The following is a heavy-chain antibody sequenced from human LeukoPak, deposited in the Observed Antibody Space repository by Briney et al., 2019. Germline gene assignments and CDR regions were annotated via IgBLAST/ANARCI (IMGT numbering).Heavy chain of an antibody. CDR2: INPSGGST. CDR3: ARVGTYYYGSGSYSGSYYFDY. CDR1: GYTFTSYY. J-gene: IGHJ4*02. V-gene: IGHV1-46*01. Sequence: ASVKVSCKASGYTFTSYYMHWVRQAPGQGLEWMGIINPSGGSTSYAQKFQGRDTMTRDTSTSTAYMELSSLRSEDTAVYYCARVGTYYYGSGSYSGSYYFDYWGQGTLVTVSS. D-gene: IGHD3-10*01.